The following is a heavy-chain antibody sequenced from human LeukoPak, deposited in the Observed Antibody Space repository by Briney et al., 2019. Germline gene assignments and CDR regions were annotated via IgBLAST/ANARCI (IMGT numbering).Heavy chain of an antibody. V-gene: IGHV4-39*01. Sequence: PSETLSLTCTVSGGSISSSGYYWGWIRQPPGKGLEWIGSIYYSGSTYYNPSLKSRVTISVDTSKNQFSLKLSSVTAADTAVYYCARARYYGSGSYYKYYYYGMDVWGQGTTVTVSS. D-gene: IGHD3-10*01. CDR2: IYYSGST. CDR1: GGSISSSGYY. CDR3: ARARYYGSGSYYKYYYYGMDV. J-gene: IGHJ6*02.